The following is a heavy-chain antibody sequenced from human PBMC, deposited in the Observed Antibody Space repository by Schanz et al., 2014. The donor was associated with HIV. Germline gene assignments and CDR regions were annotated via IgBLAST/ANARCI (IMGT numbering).Heavy chain of an antibody. V-gene: IGHV4-34*04. CDR3: ARAKWPPRSRHFDF. D-gene: IGHD6-13*01. CDR1: GSSVTYFY. Sequence: QVQLQQWGAGLLKPSETLSLTCAVYGSSVTYFYWSWIRQSPGKGLEWIAEVNHSGDANHNPSLKSRATITGDTSKNQFSLKLDSGTAADTAVYYCARAKWPPRSRHFDFWGQGNLVTVSS. CDR2: VNHSGDA. J-gene: IGHJ4*02.